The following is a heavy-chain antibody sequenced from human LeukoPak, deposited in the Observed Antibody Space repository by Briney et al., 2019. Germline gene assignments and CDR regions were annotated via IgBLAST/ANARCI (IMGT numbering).Heavy chain of an antibody. V-gene: IGHV3-66*01. CDR3: AKDSLQDYYDSSGYYIGINYFDY. J-gene: IGHJ4*02. D-gene: IGHD3-22*01. CDR1: EFSVGSNY. CDR2: IYSGGST. Sequence: GGSLRLSCAASEFSVGSNYMTWVRQAPGKGLEWVSLIYSGGSTYYADSVKGRFTISRDNSKNTLYLQMNSLRAEDTAVYYCAKDSLQDYYDSSGYYIGINYFDYWGQGTLVTVSS.